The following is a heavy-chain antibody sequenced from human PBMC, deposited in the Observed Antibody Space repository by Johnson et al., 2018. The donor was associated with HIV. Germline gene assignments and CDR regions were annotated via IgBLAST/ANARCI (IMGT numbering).Heavy chain of an antibody. J-gene: IGHJ3*01. CDR2: IRYDGSNK. CDR3: ARDLVVVVAASKGNAFDF. V-gene: IGHV3-30*02. CDR1: GLTFSNYG. Sequence: QVQLVESGGGVVQPGGSLRLSCAASGLTFSNYGFHWVRQAPGKGLDWVAFIRYDGSNKYYADSVKGRFTISRDNSKNTLYLQMNSLRAEDTALYYCARDLVVVVAASKGNAFDFWGQGTMVTVSS. D-gene: IGHD2-15*01.